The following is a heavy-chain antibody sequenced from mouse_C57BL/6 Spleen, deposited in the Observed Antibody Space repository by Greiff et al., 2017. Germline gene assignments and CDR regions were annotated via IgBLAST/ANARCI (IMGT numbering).Heavy chain of an antibody. CDR3: ARGDDYGVYFDY. CDR1: GFTFSDYG. D-gene: IGHD2-4*01. J-gene: IGHJ2*01. V-gene: IGHV5-17*01. CDR2: ISSGSSTI. Sequence: EVQRVESGGGLVKPGGSLKLSCAASGFTFSDYGMHWVRQAPEKGLEWVAYISSGSSTIYYADTVKGRFTISRDNAKNTLFLQMTSLRSEDTAMYYCARGDDYGVYFDYWGQGTTLTVSS.